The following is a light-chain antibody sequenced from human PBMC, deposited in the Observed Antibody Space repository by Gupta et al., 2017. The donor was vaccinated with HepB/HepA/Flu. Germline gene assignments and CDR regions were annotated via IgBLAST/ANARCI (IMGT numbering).Light chain of an antibody. V-gene: IGKV3-20*01. J-gene: IGKJ5*01. CDR2: GAS. CDR1: QTINSNF. CDR3: QQYCTAPPIT. Sequence: EIVLTQSPGILSLSPGERATPSCRASQTINSNFLAWYQQKPGQAPRLLMYGASRRATGIPDRFSGSGSGPDFTLTISRREPEDFAVYYCQQYCTAPPITFGQGTRLEIK.